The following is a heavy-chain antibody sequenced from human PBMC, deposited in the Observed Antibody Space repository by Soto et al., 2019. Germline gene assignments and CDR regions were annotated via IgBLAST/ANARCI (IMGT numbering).Heavy chain of an antibody. D-gene: IGHD3-3*01. CDR1: GYSFTGYA. CDR2: INGNNGNT. J-gene: IGHJ4*02. CDR3: ARDNQFLEGLLTSYFDF. V-gene: IGHV1-3*01. Sequence: QVHLVQSGAEVKKPGASVKVSCKASGYSFTGYAMQWVRQAPGQGLEWMGWINGNNGNTKYSQQFQGRITITRDTSANTAYMELRSLRSEDTAVYYCARDNQFLEGLLTSYFDFWGQGTLVTVSS.